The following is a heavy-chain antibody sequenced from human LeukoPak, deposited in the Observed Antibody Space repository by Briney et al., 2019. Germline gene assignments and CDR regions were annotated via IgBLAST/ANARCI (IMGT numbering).Heavy chain of an antibody. Sequence: PGGSLRLSCAASGFTFSSYEMNWVRLAPGKGLEWVSYISSSGSTIYYADSVKGRFTISRDNAKNSLYLQMNSLRAEDTAVYYCARDREEYDYWGQGTLVTVSS. CDR1: GFTFSSYE. D-gene: IGHD3-10*01. CDR3: ARDREEYDY. V-gene: IGHV3-48*03. J-gene: IGHJ4*02. CDR2: ISSSGSTI.